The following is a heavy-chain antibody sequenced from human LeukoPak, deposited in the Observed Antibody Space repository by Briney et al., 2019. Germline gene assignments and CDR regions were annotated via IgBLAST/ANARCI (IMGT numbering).Heavy chain of an antibody. CDR1: GFTFDDYA. CDR2: ISWNSGSI. CDR3: AREGGGSIDAFDI. Sequence: GRSLRLSCAASGFTFDDYAMHWVRQAPGKGLEWVSGISWNSGSIGYADSVKGRFSISRDNAKNSLYLQMNSLRAEDTAVYYCAREGGGSIDAFDIWGQGTMVTVSS. D-gene: IGHD6-25*01. J-gene: IGHJ3*02. V-gene: IGHV3-9*01.